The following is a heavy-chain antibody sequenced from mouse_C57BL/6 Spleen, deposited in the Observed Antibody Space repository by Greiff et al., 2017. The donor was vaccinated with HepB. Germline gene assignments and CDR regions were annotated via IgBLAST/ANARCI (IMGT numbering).Heavy chain of an antibody. D-gene: IGHD1-1*01. J-gene: IGHJ4*01. Sequence: VQLQQSGGDLVKPGGSLKLSCAASGFTFSSYGMSWVRQTPDKRLEWVATISSGGSYTYYPDSVKGRFTISRDNAKNTLYLQMSSLKSEDTAMYYCARQGYGSSNYYAMDYWGQGTSVTVSS. V-gene: IGHV5-6*01. CDR2: ISSGGSYT. CDR1: GFTFSSYG. CDR3: ARQGYGSSNYYAMDY.